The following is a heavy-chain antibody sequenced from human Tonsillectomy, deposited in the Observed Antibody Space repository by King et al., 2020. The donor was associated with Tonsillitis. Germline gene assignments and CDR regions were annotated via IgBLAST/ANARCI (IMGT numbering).Heavy chain of an antibody. Sequence: VQLVESGGGVVQPGGSLRLSCAASGFSFTYYGIHWVRQAPGKGLEWVAFIRYDGINKYYADSVKGRFTISRDHSKNTLYLQMNSLRAEDTAVYYCAKDAFMEMSTIDYWGQGTLVTVSS. CDR1: GFSFTYYG. J-gene: IGHJ4*02. CDR3: AKDAFMEMSTIDY. CDR2: IRYDGINK. D-gene: IGHD5-24*01. V-gene: IGHV3-30*02.